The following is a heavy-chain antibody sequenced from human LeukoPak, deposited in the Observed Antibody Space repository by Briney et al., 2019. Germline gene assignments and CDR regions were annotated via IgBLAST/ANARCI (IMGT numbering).Heavy chain of an antibody. Sequence: PGGSLRLSCAASGFTFSDYVMNWVRQAPGKGQEWVSYITTTGSTIYYAASVKGRFTISRDNAKNTLFLQMNSLRPEDTAVYYCARERISMIRGVVTTSYFDYWGQGTLVTVSS. CDR2: ITTTGSTI. CDR3: ARERISMIRGVVTTSYFDY. J-gene: IGHJ4*02. D-gene: IGHD3-10*01. CDR1: GFTFSDYV. V-gene: IGHV3-48*01.